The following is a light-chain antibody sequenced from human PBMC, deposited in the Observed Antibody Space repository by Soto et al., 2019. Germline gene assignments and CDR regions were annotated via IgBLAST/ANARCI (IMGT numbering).Light chain of an antibody. CDR3: QKYNSAPRT. Sequence: DIQMTQSPSSLSASVGDRVTITCRASQGISNYLDWYQQKPGKVPKLLIYAASTLQSGVPSRFSGSGSGTDFTLTISSLQTEDVATDYCQKYNSAPRTFGQGTKVEIK. CDR1: QGISNY. J-gene: IGKJ1*01. CDR2: AAS. V-gene: IGKV1-27*01.